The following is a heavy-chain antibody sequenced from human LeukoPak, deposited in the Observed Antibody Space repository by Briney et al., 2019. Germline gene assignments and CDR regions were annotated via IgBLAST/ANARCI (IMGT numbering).Heavy chain of an antibody. CDR2: IWSGASAG. V-gene: IGHV3-33*01. CDR1: GFSLSDYG. CDR3: ARDIWNDGNYYMDV. Sequence: PGGSLRLSCTASGFSLSDYGMHWVRQAPGKGLEWVALIWSGASAGLYADSVKGRFTISRDGSRNTMYLQMDSLRAEDTAVYHCARDIWNDGNYYMDVWGKGTTVTVSS. D-gene: IGHD1-1*01. J-gene: IGHJ6*03.